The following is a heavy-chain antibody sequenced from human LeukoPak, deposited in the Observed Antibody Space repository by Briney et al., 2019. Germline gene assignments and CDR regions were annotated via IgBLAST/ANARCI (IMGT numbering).Heavy chain of an antibody. J-gene: IGHJ5*02. CDR1: GGSISSGSYY. CDR2: IYYSGST. CDR3: ARGTYSSSSWFDP. V-gene: IGHV4-61*01. Sequence: PSQTLSLTCTVSGGSISSGSYYWSWIRQPPGKGLEWIGYIYYSGSTNYNPSLKSRVTISVDTSKNQFSLKLSSVTAADTAVYYCARGTYSSSSWFDPWGQRTLVTVSS. D-gene: IGHD6-13*01.